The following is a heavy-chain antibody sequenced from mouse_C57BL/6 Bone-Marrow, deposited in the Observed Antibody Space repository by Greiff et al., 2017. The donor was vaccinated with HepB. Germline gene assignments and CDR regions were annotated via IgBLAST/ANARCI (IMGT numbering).Heavy chain of an antibody. J-gene: IGHJ2*01. CDR1: GYTFTDYY. Sequence: VQLQQPGPELVKPGASVKISCKASGYTFTDYYMNWVKQSHGKSLEWIGDINPNNGGTSYNQKFKGKATLTVDKSSSTAYMELRSLTSEDSAVYYCARENYGSRYYFDYWGQGTTLTVSS. V-gene: IGHV1-26*01. CDR3: ARENYGSRYYFDY. D-gene: IGHD1-1*01. CDR2: INPNNGGT.